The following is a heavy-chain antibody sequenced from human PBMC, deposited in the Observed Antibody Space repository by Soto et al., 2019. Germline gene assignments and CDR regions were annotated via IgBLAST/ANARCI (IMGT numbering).Heavy chain of an antibody. CDR3: ARDLSVDYGSLWFDP. CDR1: GLTFSSDA. J-gene: IGHJ5*02. D-gene: IGHD4-17*01. Sequence: QVQLVESGGGVVQPGRSLRLSCAASGLTFSSDAMHWVRQAPGRGLEWVAVISYDGINIHYADSVKGRFTISRDNSKTTLYLQMNSLRGEDTAVYYCARDLSVDYGSLWFDPWGQGTLVTVSS. V-gene: IGHV3-30-3*01. CDR2: ISYDGINI.